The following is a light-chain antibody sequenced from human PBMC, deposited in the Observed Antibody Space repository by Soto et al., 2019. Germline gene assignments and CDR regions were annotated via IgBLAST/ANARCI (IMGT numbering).Light chain of an antibody. CDR2: EAS. CDR1: QSVSRY. J-gene: IGKJ5*01. V-gene: IGKV3-11*01. CDR3: QQRSNWPPIT. Sequence: EIVLTQSPGTLSLSPGERAPISCGSSQSVSRYLAWYPQKPGQAPRLLSYEASNRATGIPDRFSGSGSGTDFTLTISSLEPEDFAVYDCQQRSNWPPITFGQGTRLEIK.